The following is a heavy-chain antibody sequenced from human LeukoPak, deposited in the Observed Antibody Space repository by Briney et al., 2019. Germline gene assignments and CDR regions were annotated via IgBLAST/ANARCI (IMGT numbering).Heavy chain of an antibody. CDR3: ARDKNGVFDI. CDR2: IKGDGSAR. CDR1: GFTFSDYW. Sequence: GGSLRLSCIASGFTFSDYWMTWVRQAPGKGLEWVGFIKGDGSARYYVDSVKGRFTISRDNAKNSLFLLVNSLRAEDTAVYYCARDKNGVFDIWGQGTMITVSS. J-gene: IGHJ3*02. V-gene: IGHV3-7*01. D-gene: IGHD3-3*01.